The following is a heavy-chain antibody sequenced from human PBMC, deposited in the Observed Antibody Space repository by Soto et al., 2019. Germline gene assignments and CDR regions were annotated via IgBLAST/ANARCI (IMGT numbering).Heavy chain of an antibody. CDR3: ARAAYIAGGSRTVAMDV. CDR2: INGGNGNK. Sequence: QVHLVQSGAEVKEPGASVRVSCKASGYTFSSNAIHWVRQDPGQELEWMGWINGGNGNKKYSQNFQDRVSLTRDTSASTPYMELSSVRSEDTGVCYCARAAYIAGGSRTVAMDVWGQGTTVSVSS. CDR1: GYTFSSNA. D-gene: IGHD3-10*01. V-gene: IGHV1-3*01. J-gene: IGHJ6*02.